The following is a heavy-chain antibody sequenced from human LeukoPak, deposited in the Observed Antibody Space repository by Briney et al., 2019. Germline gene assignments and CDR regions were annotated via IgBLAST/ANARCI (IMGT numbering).Heavy chain of an antibody. D-gene: IGHD2-15*01. CDR1: GFTFYTYG. V-gene: IGHV3-33*01. J-gene: IGHJ6*02. Sequence: GSLRLSCAASGFTFYTYGMQWVRQAPGKGLEWVAVIWYDGSNKYYTDSVKGRFTISRDNSKNTMYLQMNSLRAEDTAVYYCARVGCTGGNCNPYWYYGMDVWGQGTTVTVSS. CDR3: ARVGCTGGNCNPYWYYGMDV. CDR2: IWYDGSNK.